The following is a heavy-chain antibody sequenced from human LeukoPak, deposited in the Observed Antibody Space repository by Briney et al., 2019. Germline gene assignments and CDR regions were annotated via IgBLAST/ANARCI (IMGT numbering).Heavy chain of an antibody. J-gene: IGHJ3*02. V-gene: IGHV3-23*01. D-gene: IGHD3-9*01. Sequence: PGGSLRLSCAASGFTFSSYAMSWVRQAPGKGLEWVSAISGSGGSTYYADSVKGRFTISRDNSKNTLYLQMNSLRAEDTAVYYCAKVMGYDILTGDHAFDIWGQGTMVTVSS. CDR3: AKVMGYDILTGDHAFDI. CDR1: GFTFSSYA. CDR2: ISGSGGST.